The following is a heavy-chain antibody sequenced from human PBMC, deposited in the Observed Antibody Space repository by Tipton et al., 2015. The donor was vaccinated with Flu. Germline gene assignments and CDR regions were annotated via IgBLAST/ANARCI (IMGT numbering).Heavy chain of an antibody. D-gene: IGHD3-9*01. CDR1: GFTFSSYG. CDR2: IWYDGSNK. V-gene: IGHV3-33*01. CDR3: ARSGIRYFERPNWFDP. J-gene: IGHJ5*02. Sequence: SGFTFSSYGMHWVRQAPGKGLEWVAVIWYDGSNKYYADSVKGRFTISRDNSKNTLYLQMNSLRAEDTAVYYCARSGIRYFERPNWFDPWGQGTLVTVSS.